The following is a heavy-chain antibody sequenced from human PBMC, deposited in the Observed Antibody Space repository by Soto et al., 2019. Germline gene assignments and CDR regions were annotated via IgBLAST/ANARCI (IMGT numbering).Heavy chain of an antibody. CDR1: GFTVSSNY. V-gene: IGHV3-53*04. CDR2: IYSGGST. Sequence: GGSLRLSCAASGFTVSSNYMSWVRQAPGKGLEWVSVIYSGGSTYYADSVKGRFTIPRHNSKNTLHLQMNSLRAEDTAVYYCARGPMDVWGKGTTVTVSS. CDR3: ARGPMDV. J-gene: IGHJ6*03.